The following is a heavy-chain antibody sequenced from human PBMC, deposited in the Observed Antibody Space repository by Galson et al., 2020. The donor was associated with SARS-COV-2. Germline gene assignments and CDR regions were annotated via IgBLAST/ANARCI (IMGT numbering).Heavy chain of an antibody. CDR2: LRYDGSNE. Sequence: GESLKISCAASGFTLSSYGMHWVRQAPGKGLEWLALLRYDGSNEYYIDSVKGRFTISRDTPRNTLYLQMNSLRVEDTAVYYCARDTSTFDIWGQGTMVTVSS. V-gene: IGHV3-30*02. CDR1: GFTLSSYG. CDR3: ARDTSTFDI. J-gene: IGHJ3*02. D-gene: IGHD2-2*01.